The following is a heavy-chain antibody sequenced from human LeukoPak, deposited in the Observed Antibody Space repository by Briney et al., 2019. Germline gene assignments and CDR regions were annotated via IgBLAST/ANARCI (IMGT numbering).Heavy chain of an antibody. CDR1: GYTFTGYY. Sequence: ASVKVSCKASGYTFTGYYMHWVRQAPGQGLEWMGWINPNSGGTNYAQKFQGRVTMTRDTSISTVYMELSRLRSDDTAVYYCARDLVVQGAGWGQGTLVTVSS. J-gene: IGHJ4*02. CDR2: INPNSGGT. CDR3: ARDLVVQGAG. V-gene: IGHV1-2*02. D-gene: IGHD2-15*01.